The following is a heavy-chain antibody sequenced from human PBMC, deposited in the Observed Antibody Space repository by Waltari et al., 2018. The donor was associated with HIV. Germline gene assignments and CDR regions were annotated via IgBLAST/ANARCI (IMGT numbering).Heavy chain of an antibody. CDR1: GGSIYSSGHY. D-gene: IGHD6-13*01. CDR2: LYHSGST. V-gene: IGHV4-39*01. CDR3: ARHIAALVHDAFDF. J-gene: IGHJ3*01. Sequence: QLQLQESGPGLVKPSENLSLTCPVSGGSIYSSGHYWGWIRQPPGKGLEWIGSLYHSGSTYYNPSLKSRVTMSIDTSKNQFSLKLRSVIAADTAVYYCARHIAALVHDAFDFWGQGTMVTVS.